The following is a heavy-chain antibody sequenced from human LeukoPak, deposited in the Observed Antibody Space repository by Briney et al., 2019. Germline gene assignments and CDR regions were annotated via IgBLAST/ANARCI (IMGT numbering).Heavy chain of an antibody. V-gene: IGHV4-4*07. J-gene: IGHJ4*02. CDR2: IYTSGST. Sequence: PSQTLSLTCTVSGGSISSHYWTWIRQPAGKGLEWNGRIYTSGSTNYNPSLKSRVTMSVDTSKNQFSLKVSSVTAADTGVYYCARATDFSSGWLLDQWGQGSLVTVSS. D-gene: IGHD6-19*01. CDR1: GGSISSHY. CDR3: ARATDFSSGWLLDQ.